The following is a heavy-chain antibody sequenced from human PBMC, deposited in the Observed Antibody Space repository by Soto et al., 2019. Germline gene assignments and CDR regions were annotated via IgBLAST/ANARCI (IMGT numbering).Heavy chain of an antibody. V-gene: IGHV1-18*01. Sequence: QVHLVQSGDEVKKPGAAVKVSCKASGYSFSSHGIGWVRQAPGQGLEWMGWISVYNGNTNYAQRFQGPVTLTTDTSTSTAYMELRSLRSDDTAVYYCARAGASVFYYYYYMDVWAKGTTVTVSS. CDR2: ISVYNGNT. CDR3: ARAGASVFYYYYYMDV. D-gene: IGHD3-16*01. J-gene: IGHJ6*03. CDR1: GYSFSSHG.